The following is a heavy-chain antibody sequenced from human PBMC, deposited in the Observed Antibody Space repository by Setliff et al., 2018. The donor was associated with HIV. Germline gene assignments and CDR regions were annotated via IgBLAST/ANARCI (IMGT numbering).Heavy chain of an antibody. Sequence: TLSLTCTVSGGSISGYYWSWIRQPPGKGLEWIGYIYTSGSTNYNPSLKSRVTISVDTSKNQFSLKLSSVTAADTAVYYCARDDDKLFDYWGQGALVTVSS. CDR2: IYTSGST. D-gene: IGHD3-22*01. CDR1: GGSISGYY. CDR3: ARDDDKLFDY. J-gene: IGHJ4*02. V-gene: IGHV4-4*08.